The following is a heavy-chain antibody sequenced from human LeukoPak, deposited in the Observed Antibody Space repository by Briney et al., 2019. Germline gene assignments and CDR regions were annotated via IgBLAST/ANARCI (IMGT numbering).Heavy chain of an antibody. CDR3: ATGDCGGDCYSSYFDY. CDR1: GNTFISSA. J-gene: IGHJ4*02. Sequence: GGSLRLSCAVSGNTFISSALHWVRQSPGKGLAWVASITYDGRNKYYADTVKGRLTISRDNSTSMLYLQMNSLRDEDTGVYYCATGDCGGDCYSSYFDYWGQGTLVTVSS. CDR2: ITYDGRNK. D-gene: IGHD2-21*02. V-gene: IGHV3-30*04.